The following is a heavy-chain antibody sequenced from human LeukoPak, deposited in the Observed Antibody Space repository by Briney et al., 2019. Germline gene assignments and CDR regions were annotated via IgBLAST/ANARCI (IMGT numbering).Heavy chain of an antibody. CDR2: INPNSGGT. J-gene: IGHJ1*01. Sequence: GASVKVSCKASGYTFTGYYMHWVRQAPGQGLEWMGWINPNSGGTNYAQKFQGRVTMTSDTSISTAYMELSRLRSDDTAVFFCARAHYDSSDFEYFQHWGQGTLVAVSS. CDR1: GYTFTGYY. CDR3: ARAHYDSSDFEYFQH. V-gene: IGHV1-2*02. D-gene: IGHD3-22*01.